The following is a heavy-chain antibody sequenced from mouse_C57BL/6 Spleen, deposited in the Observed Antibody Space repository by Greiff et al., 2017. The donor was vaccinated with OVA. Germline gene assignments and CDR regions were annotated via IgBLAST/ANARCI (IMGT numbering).Heavy chain of an antibody. CDR2: INPSSGYT. D-gene: IGHD1-1*01. J-gene: IGHJ3*01. Sequence: QVQLQQSGAELARPGASVKMSCKASGYTFTSYTMHWVKQRPGQGLEWIGYINPSSGYTKYNQKFKDKATLTADKSSSTAYMQLSSLTSEDSAVYYCASPHYYGSQFAYWGQGTLVTVSA. V-gene: IGHV1-4*01. CDR1: GYTFTSYT. CDR3: ASPHYYGSQFAY.